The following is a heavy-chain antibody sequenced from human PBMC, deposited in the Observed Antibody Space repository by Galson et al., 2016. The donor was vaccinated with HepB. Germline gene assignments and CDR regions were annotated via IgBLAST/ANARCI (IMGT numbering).Heavy chain of an antibody. CDR2: IPYDGRNI. J-gene: IGHJ6*02. CDR3: ARDREQQLPDYIFYYYGMDV. CDR1: GFTFSKYT. D-gene: IGHD6-13*01. V-gene: IGHV3-30*04. Sequence: SLRLSCAASGFTFSKYTMHWVRQAPGKGLEWVALIPYDGRNIYYADSVKGRFFISRDNSKNTLYLQMNSLRPEDTAVYYCARDREQQLPDYIFYYYGMDVRGQGTTVTVSS.